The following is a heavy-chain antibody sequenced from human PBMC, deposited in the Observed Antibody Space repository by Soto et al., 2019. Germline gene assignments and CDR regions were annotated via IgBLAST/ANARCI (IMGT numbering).Heavy chain of an antibody. V-gene: IGHV1-18*01. D-gene: IGHD1-1*01. J-gene: IGHJ4*02. CDR2: ISAYNSNT. CDR1: GYMFTSYG. CDR3: ARGENWNPIVI. Sequence: QVQLVQSGGEVKKPGASVKVSCKASGYMFTSYGISWVRQAPGQGLEWMGWISAYNSNTNYAQKLQGRVTMTTDTSSSTAYRELRGVRSDVTDVDYCARGENWNPIVIWGQGTLVTVSS.